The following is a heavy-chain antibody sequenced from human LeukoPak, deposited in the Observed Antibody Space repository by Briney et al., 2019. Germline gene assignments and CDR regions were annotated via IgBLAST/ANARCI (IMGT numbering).Heavy chain of an antibody. V-gene: IGHV3-23*01. CDR3: AKGVTGTRAFDI. J-gene: IGHJ3*02. Sequence: GGSLRLSCAASGFTFSSYAMSWVHQAPGKGLEWVSAISGTGGRTYYADSVKGRFTISRDNSKNTLYLQMNSLRAEDTAVYYCAKGVTGTRAFDIWGQGTMVTVSS. CDR1: GFTFSSYA. CDR2: ISGTGGRT. D-gene: IGHD1-7*01.